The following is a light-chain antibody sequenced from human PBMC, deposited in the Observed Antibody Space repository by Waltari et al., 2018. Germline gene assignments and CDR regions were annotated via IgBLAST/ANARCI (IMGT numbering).Light chain of an antibody. CDR1: NIGSKS. J-gene: IGLJ2*01. Sequence: SYVLTHPPSVSVAPGQTARITCEGHNIGSKSVHWYQPQPGQAPVLVVYVDSDRPSGIPERFSGSNSGNTATLSISRVDAGDEADYYCQVCDNSGDRVVFGGGTKLTVL. V-gene: IGLV3-21*02. CDR3: QVCDNSGDRVV. CDR2: VDS.